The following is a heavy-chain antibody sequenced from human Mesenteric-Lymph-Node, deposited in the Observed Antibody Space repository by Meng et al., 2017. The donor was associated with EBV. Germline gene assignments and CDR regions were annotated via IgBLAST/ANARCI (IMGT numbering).Heavy chain of an antibody. Sequence: QRQPVGGVRVTPSGARSPPYAASGGFSSGYLRRWRPHSPGKGLEWIGETTHSGYTSYNPSLKSRVTISTDTSKNQFSLKLSSVTAADTAMYYCARGRIAARSPWFDPWGQGTLVTVSS. D-gene: IGHD6-6*01. CDR1: GGFSSGYL. V-gene: IGHV4-34*01. CDR2: TTHSGYT. J-gene: IGHJ5*02. CDR3: ARGRIAARSPWFDP.